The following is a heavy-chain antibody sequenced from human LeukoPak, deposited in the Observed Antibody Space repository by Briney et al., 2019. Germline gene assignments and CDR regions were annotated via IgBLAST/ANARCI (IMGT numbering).Heavy chain of an antibody. Sequence: GRSLRLSCAASGFTFSSYGMHGVRQAPGKGLEWVAVIWYDGSNKYYADSAKGRFTISRDNSKNTLYLQMNSLRAEDTAVYYCARDRYYYDSSGWFYFDYWGQGTLVTVSS. CDR3: ARDRYYYDSSGWFYFDY. J-gene: IGHJ4*02. CDR2: IWYDGSNK. V-gene: IGHV3-33*01. CDR1: GFTFSSYG. D-gene: IGHD3-22*01.